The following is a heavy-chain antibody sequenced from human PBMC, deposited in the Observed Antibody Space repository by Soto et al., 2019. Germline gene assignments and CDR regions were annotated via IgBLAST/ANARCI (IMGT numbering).Heavy chain of an antibody. CDR2: INHNGMT. Sequence: PSETLSLTCAVYNGSFSGYYWSWIRQTPGKGLEWLGEINHNGMTNYHSSLKGRLTISVDTTKNQFSLKLSSVTAADTAVYYCARGGTGRFLPRQLFPYESWGQGTRVTVS. V-gene: IGHV4-34*01. CDR1: NGSFSGYY. CDR3: ARGGTGRFLPRQLFPYES. J-gene: IGHJ5*02. D-gene: IGHD1-1*01.